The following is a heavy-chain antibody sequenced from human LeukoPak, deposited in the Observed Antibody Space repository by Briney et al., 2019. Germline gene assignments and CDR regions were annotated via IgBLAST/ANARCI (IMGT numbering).Heavy chain of an antibody. D-gene: IGHD4-23*01. Sequence: ASVKVSCKASGYSFTGYYMHWVRQAPGQGGEWRGWINANSGGTDYAQKFQDRVTMTRGTSISTAYMELSRLTSDDTAVYYCARDGHGGNSFDFWGQGTLVTVSS. CDR1: GYSFTGYY. CDR2: INANSGGT. J-gene: IGHJ4*02. V-gene: IGHV1-2*02. CDR3: ARDGHGGNSFDF.